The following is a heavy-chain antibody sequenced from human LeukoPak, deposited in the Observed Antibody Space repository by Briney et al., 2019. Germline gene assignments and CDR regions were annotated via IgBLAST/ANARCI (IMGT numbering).Heavy chain of an antibody. CDR2: FDPEDGET. V-gene: IGHV1-24*01. CDR1: GYTLTELS. Sequence: ASVKVSCKVSGYTLTELSMHWVRQAPGKGLEWMGGFDPEDGETIYAQRLQGRVTMTEDTSTDTAYMELSSLRSEDTAVYYCATLLGIAAAGKGGEGYYFDYWGQGTLVTVSS. J-gene: IGHJ4*02. D-gene: IGHD6-13*01. CDR3: ATLLGIAAAGKGGEGYYFDY.